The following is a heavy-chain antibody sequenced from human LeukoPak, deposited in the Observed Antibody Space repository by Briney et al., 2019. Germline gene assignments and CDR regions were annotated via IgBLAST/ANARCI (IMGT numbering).Heavy chain of an antibody. D-gene: IGHD2-2*01. Sequence: GESLKISCKGSGYSFTSYWIGWVRQMPGKGLEWMGIIYPGDSDTRYSPSFQGQVTISADKSISTAYLQWSSLKASDTAMYYCARSLYCSSTSCYYFDYWGQGTLVTVSS. V-gene: IGHV5-51*01. CDR2: IYPGDSDT. J-gene: IGHJ4*02. CDR1: GYSFTSYW. CDR3: ARSLYCSSTSCYYFDY.